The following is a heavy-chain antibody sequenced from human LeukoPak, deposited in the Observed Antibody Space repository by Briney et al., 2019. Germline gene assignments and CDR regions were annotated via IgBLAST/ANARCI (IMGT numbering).Heavy chain of an antibody. J-gene: IGHJ4*02. D-gene: IGHD3-3*01. Sequence: SETLSLTCAVSGYSISSGYYWGWIRQPPGKGLEWIGSIYHSGSTYYNPSLKSRVTMSVDTSKNQFSLKLSSVTAADTAVYYCARDTSIYDFWSGYLDYWGQGTLVTVSS. CDR2: IYHSGST. V-gene: IGHV4-38-2*02. CDR1: GYSISSGYY. CDR3: ARDTSIYDFWSGYLDY.